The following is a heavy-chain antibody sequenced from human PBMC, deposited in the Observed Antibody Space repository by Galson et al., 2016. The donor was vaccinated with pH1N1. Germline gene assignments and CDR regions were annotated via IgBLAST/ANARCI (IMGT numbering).Heavy chain of an antibody. D-gene: IGHD2-21*01. CDR3: ARGLLSGFDP. J-gene: IGHJ5*02. Sequence: QSGAEVKKPGESLKISCEVFGYKFTTYWIGWVRQMPGKGLEWMGIIYPDDSDTRYNPAFQGQVPISVDKSINTAYLQWNSLKASATAIYYCARGLLSGFDPWGQGTLVIVSS. CDR1: GYKFTTYW. CDR2: IYPDDSDT. V-gene: IGHV5-51*03.